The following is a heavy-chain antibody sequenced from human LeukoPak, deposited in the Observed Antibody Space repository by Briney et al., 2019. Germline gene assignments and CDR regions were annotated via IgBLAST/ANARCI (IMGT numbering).Heavy chain of an antibody. D-gene: IGHD1-26*01. V-gene: IGHV4-59*01. CDR3: ARVGGGYSTGIDY. CDR2: IYYSGST. J-gene: IGHJ4*02. Sequence: SETLSLTCTVSGSSISSYYWTCIRQPPGKGLEWIGYIYYSGSTNYNPSLKSRVTISVDTSKNQFSLKLSSVTAADTAVYYCARVGGGYSTGIDYWGQGILVTVSS. CDR1: GSSISSYY.